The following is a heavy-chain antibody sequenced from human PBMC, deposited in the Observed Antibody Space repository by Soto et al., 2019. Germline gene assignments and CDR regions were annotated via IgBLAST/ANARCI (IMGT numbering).Heavy chain of an antibody. CDR3: ARDYSSGWYAFDY. CDR2: ISSSSSYI. D-gene: IGHD6-19*01. Sequence: EVQLVESGGGLVKPGGSLRLSCVASGFTFSSYSMNWVRQAPGKGLEWVSSISSSSSYIYYADSVKGRFTISRDNAKNSLYLQMNSLRAEDTAVYYCARDYSSGWYAFDYWGQGTLVTVSS. V-gene: IGHV3-21*01. J-gene: IGHJ4*02. CDR1: GFTFSSYS.